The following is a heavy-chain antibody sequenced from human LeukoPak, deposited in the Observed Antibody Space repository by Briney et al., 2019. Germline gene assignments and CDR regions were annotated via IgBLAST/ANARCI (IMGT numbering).Heavy chain of an antibody. CDR1: GFTFSSYG. CDR3: ARHYCSGGSCYLDY. Sequence: PGRSLRLSCAASGFTFSSYGMHWVRQAPGKGLEWVAVIWYDGSNKYYADSVKGRFTISRDNSKNTLYLQMNSLRAEDTAVYYCARHYCSGGSCYLDYWGQGTLVTVSS. CDR2: IWYDGSNK. D-gene: IGHD2-15*01. V-gene: IGHV3-33*01. J-gene: IGHJ4*02.